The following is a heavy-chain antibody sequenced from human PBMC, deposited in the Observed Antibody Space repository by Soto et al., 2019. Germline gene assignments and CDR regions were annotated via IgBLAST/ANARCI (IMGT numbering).Heavy chain of an antibody. CDR2: IYYDGSNT. V-gene: IGHV3-33*01. CDR1: GFIFRDYG. CDR3: ARAFDQWFGRPPLRS. D-gene: IGHD3-10*01. J-gene: IGHJ5*01. Sequence: PEGSLRLSCAASGFIFRDYGMHWVRQAPGKGLDSLAVIYYDGSNTYYAYSVRGRFTISRDNSDSTVFLEMHGLRAEDSAVYYCARAFDQWFGRPPLRSWGRGTLVNLSS.